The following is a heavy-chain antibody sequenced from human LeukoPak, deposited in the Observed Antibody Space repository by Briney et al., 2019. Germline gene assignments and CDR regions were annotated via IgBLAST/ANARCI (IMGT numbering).Heavy chain of an antibody. CDR1: GDSVSSNSAA. V-gene: IGHV6-1*01. D-gene: IGHD2-2*01. CDR2: TYYRSKWHN. CDR3: ARVHIVVVPAAVSYYFDY. J-gene: IGHJ4*02. Sequence: SQTLSLTCAISGDSVSSNSAAWNWIRQSPSRGLEWLGRTYYRSKWHNDYAVSVKSRITINPDTSKNQFSLQLNSVTPEDTAVYYCARVHIVVVPAAVSYYFDYWGQGTLITVSS.